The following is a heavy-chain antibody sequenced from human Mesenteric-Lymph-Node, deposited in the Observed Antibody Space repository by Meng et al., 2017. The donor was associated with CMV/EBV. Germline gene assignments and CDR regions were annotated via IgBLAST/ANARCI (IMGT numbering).Heavy chain of an antibody. V-gene: IGHV1-8*01. J-gene: IGHJ4*02. CDR2: IKPNSGKT. CDR3: ARGLDYYDF. Sequence: ASVQVSCKASGYTFTSYDINWVRQAPGQGLEWMGRIKPNSGKTDYEQNLQGRVTITRDTDISTAYMDLSSLTSDDTAVYFWARGLDYYDFWGQGTLVTVSS. CDR1: GYTFTSYD.